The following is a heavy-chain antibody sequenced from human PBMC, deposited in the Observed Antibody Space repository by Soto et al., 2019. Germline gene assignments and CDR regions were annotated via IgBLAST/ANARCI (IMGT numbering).Heavy chain of an antibody. Sequence: QVQLVQSGAEVKKPGSSVKVSCKASGGTFSSYAIIWVRQAPGQGLEWMGGISPIFVTANYAQKFQGRVTITADESTSTAYMELSSLRSEDTAVYYCERGRTTVTPYGYYYGMDVWGQGTTVTVSS. CDR2: ISPIFVTA. V-gene: IGHV1-69*01. D-gene: IGHD4-4*01. J-gene: IGHJ6*02. CDR3: ERGRTTVTPYGYYYGMDV. CDR1: GGTFSSYA.